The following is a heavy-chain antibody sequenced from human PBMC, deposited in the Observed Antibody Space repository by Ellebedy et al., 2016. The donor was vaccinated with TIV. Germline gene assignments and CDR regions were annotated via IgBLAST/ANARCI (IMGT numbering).Heavy chain of an antibody. CDR1: GYTFTSYD. CDR2: MNPNSGNT. D-gene: IGHD6-13*01. J-gene: IGHJ5*02. V-gene: IGHV1-8*01. CDR3: AREGVWPQLVLGGNWFDP. Sequence: AASVKVSCKASGYTFTSYDINWVRQATGQGLEWMGWMNPNSGNTGYAQKFQGRVTMTRNTSISTAYMELSSLRSEDTAVYYCAREGVWPQLVLGGNWFDPWGQGTLVTVSS.